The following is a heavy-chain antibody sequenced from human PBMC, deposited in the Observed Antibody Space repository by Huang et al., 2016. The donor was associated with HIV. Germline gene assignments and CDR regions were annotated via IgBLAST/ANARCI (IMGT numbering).Heavy chain of an antibody. V-gene: IGHV3-13*01. D-gene: IGHD5-18*01. CDR3: ARVKNTAMEPDWYFDL. CDR2: IGTSGDT. CDR1: GFTFSSYD. Sequence: EVQLVESGGGLVQPGGSLRLSCAASGFTFSSYDMHWVRQATGKGLEWVSGIGTSGDTNDPGSVKGRFTISRENAKSSLYLQMNSLRAGDTAVYYCARVKNTAMEPDWYFDLWGRGTLVTVSS. J-gene: IGHJ2*01.